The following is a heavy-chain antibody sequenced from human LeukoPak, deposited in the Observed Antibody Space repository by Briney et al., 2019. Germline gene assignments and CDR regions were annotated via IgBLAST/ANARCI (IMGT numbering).Heavy chain of an antibody. CDR2: IGWISGIT. J-gene: IGHJ3*02. CDR1: GFKIDDYA. D-gene: IGHD2-21*01. Sequence: PGGSLRLSCAASGFKIDDYAVHWVRQAPGKGLEWVSGIGWISGITDYVDSVRGRFTISRDNAKNSLYLQMNSLRVEDTAMYYCVRDNVADSCVDCPLGDAFDIWGQGTVVTVSS. V-gene: IGHV3-9*01. CDR3: VRDNVADSCVDCPLGDAFDI.